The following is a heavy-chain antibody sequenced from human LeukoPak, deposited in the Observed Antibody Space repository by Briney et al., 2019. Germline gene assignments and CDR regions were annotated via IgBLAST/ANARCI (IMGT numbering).Heavy chain of an antibody. Sequence: GGSLRLSCAASGFTFSDYYMSWIRQAPGKGLEWLSYINPTSGYTPYADSVRGRFTISRDNAKNSLYLQMNSLRAEDTAAYYCARDSHTYSHYYYGMDVWGQGTTVTVSS. CDR3: ARDSHTYSHYYYGMDV. V-gene: IGHV3-11*06. CDR2: INPTSGYT. D-gene: IGHD4-11*01. CDR1: GFTFSDYY. J-gene: IGHJ6*02.